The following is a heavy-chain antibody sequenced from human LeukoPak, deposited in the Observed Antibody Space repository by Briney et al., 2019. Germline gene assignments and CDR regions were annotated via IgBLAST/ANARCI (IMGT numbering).Heavy chain of an antibody. D-gene: IGHD3-10*01. J-gene: IGHJ4*02. Sequence: GRSLRLSCAASGFTFDIYAMHWVRQAPGKGLEWVSGISWNSGIIDYADSVKGRFTISRDNAKNSLSLQMNSLRAEDTALYYCAKALPMAPFDYWGQGTPVTVSS. CDR3: AKALPMAPFDY. CDR2: ISWNSGII. V-gene: IGHV3-9*01. CDR1: GFTFDIYA.